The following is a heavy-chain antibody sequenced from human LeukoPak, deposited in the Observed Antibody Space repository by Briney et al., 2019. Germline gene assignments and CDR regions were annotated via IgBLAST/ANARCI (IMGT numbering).Heavy chain of an antibody. J-gene: IGHJ3*01. Sequence: GSSVKVSCKASGGTFSSYAISWVRQAPGQGLEWMGRIIPILGIANYAQKFQGRVTITADKSTSTAYMELSSLRAEDTAVYYCARGGRPYYYGSGSYYNDGPWGQGTMVTVSS. D-gene: IGHD3-10*01. V-gene: IGHV1-69*04. CDR1: GGTFSSYA. CDR2: IIPILGIA. CDR3: ARGGRPYYYGSGSYYNDGP.